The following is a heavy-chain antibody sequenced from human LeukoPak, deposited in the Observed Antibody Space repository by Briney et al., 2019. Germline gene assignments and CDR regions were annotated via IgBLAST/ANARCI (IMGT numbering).Heavy chain of an antibody. Sequence: GASVKVSCKASGYSVTSNYMHWVRQAPGQGLEWMGIINPSGGSTSYAQKFQGRVTMTRDMSTSTVYMELSSLRSDDTAVYYCATYGITDFHPVPNIAVAGTFSAFDVWGQGTMVTVSS. CDR3: ATYGITDFHPVPNIAVAGTFSAFDV. CDR2: INPSGGST. V-gene: IGHV1-46*01. J-gene: IGHJ3*01. D-gene: IGHD6-19*01. CDR1: GYSVTSNY.